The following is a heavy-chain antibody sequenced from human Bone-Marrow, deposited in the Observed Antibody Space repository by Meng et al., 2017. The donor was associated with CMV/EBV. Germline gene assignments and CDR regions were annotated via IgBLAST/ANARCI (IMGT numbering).Heavy chain of an antibody. CDR1: GGSVSSGGHY. J-gene: IGHJ6*02. D-gene: IGHD4-11*01. CDR3: ARGPATVTYDGMDV. Sequence: LRLSCTLSGGSVSSGGHYWSWLRQHPGKGLEWIGYIYYSGSTYYNPSLKSRVTISGDTSKNQFSLKLSSVTAADTAVYYCARGPATVTYDGMDVWGQGTTVTVSS. V-gene: IGHV4-31*03. CDR2: IYYSGST.